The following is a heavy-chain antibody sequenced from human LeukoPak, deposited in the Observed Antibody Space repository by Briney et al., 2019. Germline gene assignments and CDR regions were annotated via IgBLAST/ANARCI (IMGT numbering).Heavy chain of an antibody. CDR1: GVPFNHYS. V-gene: IGHV3-48*01. J-gene: IGHJ4*02. CDR3: ASQSSSSSTRAPDF. CDR2: ISASGRTT. D-gene: IGHD6-6*01. Sequence: PGGSLRLSCAASGVPFNHYSLNLVRQPPGKGLEWISYISASGRTTYYADSVKGRFTLSRDHATLYLHMDTLRSEDTSLYYCASQSSSSSTRAPDFWGLGNLVTVSS.